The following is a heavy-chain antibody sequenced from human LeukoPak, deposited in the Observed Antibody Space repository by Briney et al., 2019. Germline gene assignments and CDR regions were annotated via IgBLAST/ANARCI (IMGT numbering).Heavy chain of an antibody. D-gene: IGHD2-2*01. Sequence: GESLKISCKGSGYSFANFWIGWVRQLPGKGLEWMGIINPDDSDIRYSPSFQGQVTISVDKSISTAYQQLSSLKASDTAMYYCARTEFQLLKGAMDVWGKGTTVTISS. CDR2: INPDDSDI. CDR3: ARTEFQLLKGAMDV. J-gene: IGHJ6*03. V-gene: IGHV5-51*01. CDR1: GYSFANFW.